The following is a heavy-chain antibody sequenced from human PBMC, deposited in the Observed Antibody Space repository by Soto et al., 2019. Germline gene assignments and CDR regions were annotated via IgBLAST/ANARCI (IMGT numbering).Heavy chain of an antibody. CDR3: AGILGYCSSTSCYHP. CDR2: IYYSGST. CDR1: GGSISSSDYY. D-gene: IGHD2-2*01. V-gene: IGHV4-30-4*01. Sequence: PSETLSLTCIVSGGSISSSDYYWSWIRQPPGKGLEWIGYIYYSGSTYYNPSLKSRVTISVDTSKNQFSLKLSSVTAADTAVYYCAGILGYCSSTSCYHPWGQGTRVTVSS. J-gene: IGHJ5*02.